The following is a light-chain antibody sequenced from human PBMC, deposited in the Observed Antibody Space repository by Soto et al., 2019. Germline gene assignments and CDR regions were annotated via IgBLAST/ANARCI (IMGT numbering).Light chain of an antibody. V-gene: IGKV3-15*01. CDR3: RHCSNWPPT. Sequence: EMVMTQSPATLSVSPGERVTLSCRASESVHSNLAWYQQKPGQGPSLLIYYASTRVTGVADRFSGSGSVTEFTLTISGLQSEDFGVYYCRHCSNWPPTFGPGTNVEVK. CDR1: ESVHSN. CDR2: YAS. J-gene: IGKJ3*01.